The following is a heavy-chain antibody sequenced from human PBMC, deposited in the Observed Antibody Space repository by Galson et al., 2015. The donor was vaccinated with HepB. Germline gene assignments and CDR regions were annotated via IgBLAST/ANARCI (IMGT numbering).Heavy chain of an antibody. J-gene: IGHJ4*02. CDR1: GYTFTHYV. V-gene: IGHV1-3*01. CDR2: INAGTGNT. Sequence: SVKVSCKASGYTFTHYVLQWVRQAPGERLEWMGWINAGTGNTKYSPKFQGRVAITRDTSASTVYMELSGLRFEDTAVYYCARDITDNRYCSGIACYFDFWGQGALVTVSS. CDR3: ARDITDNRYCSGIACYFDF. D-gene: IGHD2-15*01.